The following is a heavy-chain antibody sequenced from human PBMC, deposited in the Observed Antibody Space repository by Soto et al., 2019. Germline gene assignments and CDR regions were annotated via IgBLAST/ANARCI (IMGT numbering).Heavy chain of an antibody. CDR2: ISRGSSTI. Sequence: EVQLVESGGGLVQPGGSLRLSCAASGFTFSSYAINWVRQAPGEGLEWVSYISRGSSTIYYADSVKGRFTISRDNAKNSHYLQMNSLRAEDTAVYYCARDRGTRQAFDIWVQGTMVTVSS. CDR3: ARDRGTRQAFDI. D-gene: IGHD3-10*01. J-gene: IGHJ3*02. V-gene: IGHV3-48*01. CDR1: GFTFSSYA.